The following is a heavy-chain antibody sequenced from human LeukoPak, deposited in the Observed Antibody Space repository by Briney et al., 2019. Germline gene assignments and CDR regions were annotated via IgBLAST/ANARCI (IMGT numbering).Heavy chain of an antibody. D-gene: IGHD3-10*01. CDR1: GDSISSGDYS. J-gene: IGHJ5*02. CDR2: IFHSGHS. Sequence: SETLSLTCAVSGDSISSGDYSWSWIRQPSGKGLEWIGYIFHSGHSFYNPSLKSRITTSVDKSKNQFSLRLTSVTAADTAVYYCARELWFVNAPGSWFDPWGQGTLVTVSS. V-gene: IGHV4-30-2*01. CDR3: ARELWFVNAPGSWFDP.